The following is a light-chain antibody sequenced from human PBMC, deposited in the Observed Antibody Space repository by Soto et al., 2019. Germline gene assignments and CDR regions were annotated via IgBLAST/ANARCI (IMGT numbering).Light chain of an antibody. Sequence: AIQMTQAPSSLSASGGDRVTITCRASQGIRNDLGWYQQKPGKAPKLLIYAASSLQSGVPSRFSGSGSGTDFTLNFSSLQHEDFASYECLQGYFYPLTFGQGNKVDIK. V-gene: IGKV1-6*01. J-gene: IGKJ1*01. CDR3: LQGYFYPLT. CDR1: QGIRND. CDR2: AAS.